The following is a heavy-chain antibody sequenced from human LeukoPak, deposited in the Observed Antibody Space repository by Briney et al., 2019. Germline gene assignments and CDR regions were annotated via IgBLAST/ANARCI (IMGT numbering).Heavy chain of an antibody. CDR3: ARDVYSYGPDY. D-gene: IGHD5-18*01. CDR2: IYYGGDT. J-gene: IGHJ4*02. Sequence: PSETLSLTCTVSGGSISSGGYYRSWIRQHPGKGLEWIGYIYYGGDTKYNPSLKSRVTTSVDTSKNQFSLKLSSVTAADTAVYYCARDVYSYGPDYWGQGTLVTVSS. V-gene: IGHV4-31*03. CDR1: GGSISSGGYY.